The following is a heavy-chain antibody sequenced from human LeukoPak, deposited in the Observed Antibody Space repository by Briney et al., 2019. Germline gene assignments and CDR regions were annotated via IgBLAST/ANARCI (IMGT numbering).Heavy chain of an antibody. V-gene: IGHV4-59*01. Sequence: SETLSLTCTVSGGSISSCYWSWIRQPPGKGLEWTGYNYYSGSTNYNPSLKSRVTISVDTSKNQFSLKLSSVTAADTAVYYCARTDYDFWSGRTNWFDPWGQGTLVTVSS. CDR3: ARTDYDFWSGRTNWFDP. CDR1: GGSISSCY. D-gene: IGHD3-3*01. CDR2: NYYSGST. J-gene: IGHJ5*02.